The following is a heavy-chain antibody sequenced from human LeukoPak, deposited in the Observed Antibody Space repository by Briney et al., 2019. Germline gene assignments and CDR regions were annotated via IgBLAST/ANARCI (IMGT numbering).Heavy chain of an antibody. Sequence: PEPRSLTRAMAGGAIGRYVGSWSRQPPGKELEWIGSIYYSGSTNYNPSLKSRVTISVDTSKNQFSLKLSSVTAADTAVYYCACGYSSYAFDIWGQGTMVTVSS. CDR2: IYYSGST. CDR3: ACGYSSYAFDI. CDR1: GGAIGRYV. V-gene: IGHV4-59*01. D-gene: IGHD5-18*01. J-gene: IGHJ3*02.